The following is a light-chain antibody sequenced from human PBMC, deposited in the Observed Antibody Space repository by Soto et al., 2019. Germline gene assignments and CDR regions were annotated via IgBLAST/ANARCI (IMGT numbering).Light chain of an antibody. CDR1: QLISTN. Sequence: DIQMTQSPSALSASVGDRVTISCRASQLISTNLNWYQQKPGKAPKLLIYAASSLQSDVPSRFSGGGSGTDFTLTISSLQPEDFATYYCQQSYLTPRTFGQGTKLEL. CDR3: QQSYLTPRT. CDR2: AAS. J-gene: IGKJ2*01. V-gene: IGKV1-39*01.